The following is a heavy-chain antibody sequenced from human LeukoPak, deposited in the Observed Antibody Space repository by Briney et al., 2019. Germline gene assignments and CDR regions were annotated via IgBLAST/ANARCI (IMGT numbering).Heavy chain of an antibody. J-gene: IGHJ4*02. D-gene: IGHD5-18*01. Sequence: GGSLRLSCAASGFTFSSYAMSWVRQAPGKGLEWVSAISGSGGSTYYADSVKGRITISRNNSKNTLYLQMNSLRAEDTAVYYCARDAYSYGPSLWGQGTLVTVSS. CDR2: ISGSGGST. CDR1: GFTFSSYA. V-gene: IGHV3-23*01. CDR3: ARDAYSYGPSL.